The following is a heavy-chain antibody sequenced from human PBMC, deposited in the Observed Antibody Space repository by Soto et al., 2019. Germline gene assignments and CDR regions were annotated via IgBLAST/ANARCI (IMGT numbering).Heavy chain of an antibody. V-gene: IGHV3-33*01. CDR2: IWYDGSYK. CDR3: ATDRGVSHLDS. D-gene: IGHD1-26*01. CDR1: GLTFSQYG. Sequence: QVQLVESGGGVVQPGRSLRISCAASGLTFSQYGFHWVRQAPGKGLEWVGVIWYDGSYKYYADSVEGRFTISKDNSKNTLYLQMNSLRAEDTAVYYCATDRGVSHLDSWGQGTLVTVSS. J-gene: IGHJ4*02.